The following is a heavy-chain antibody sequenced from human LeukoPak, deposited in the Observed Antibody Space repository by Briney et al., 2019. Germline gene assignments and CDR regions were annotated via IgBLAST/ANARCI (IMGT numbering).Heavy chain of an antibody. Sequence: SETLSLTCTVSGYSISSGYYWGWIRQPPGKGLEWIGSIYHSGSTYYNPSLKSRVTISVDTSKNQFSLKLSSVTAADTAVYYCARRGLSSSWSQRRNWFDPWGQGTLVTVSS. CDR3: ARRGLSSSWSQRRNWFDP. J-gene: IGHJ5*02. CDR1: GYSISSGYY. V-gene: IGHV4-38-2*02. D-gene: IGHD6-13*01. CDR2: IYHSGST.